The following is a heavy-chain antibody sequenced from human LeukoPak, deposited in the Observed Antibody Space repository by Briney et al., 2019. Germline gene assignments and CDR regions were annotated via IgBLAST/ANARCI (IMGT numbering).Heavy chain of an antibody. CDR3: ARIERRYCSGGSCKRGSFDY. CDR2: INHSGST. J-gene: IGHJ4*02. V-gene: IGHV4-34*01. CDR1: GGSFSGYY. Sequence: SETLSLTCAVYGGSFSGYYWSWIRQPPGKGLEWIGEINHSGSTNYNPSLKSRVTISVDTSKNQFSLKLSSVTAADTAVYYCARIERRYCSGGSCKRGSFDYWDQGTLVTVSS. D-gene: IGHD2-15*01.